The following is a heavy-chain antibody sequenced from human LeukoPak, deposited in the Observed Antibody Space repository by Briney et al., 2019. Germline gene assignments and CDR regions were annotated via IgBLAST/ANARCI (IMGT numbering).Heavy chain of an antibody. Sequence: GGSLRLSCAASGFSFSDAWMSWVRQIPGRGLEWVGRIESKTDGGTTDYAAPVKGRFTISRDDSTNTLYLQMNSLKSEDTAVYYCTTYGSGRKFDYWGQGILVTVSS. CDR3: TTYGSGRKFDY. D-gene: IGHD3-10*01. V-gene: IGHV3-15*04. CDR2: IESKTDGGTT. J-gene: IGHJ4*02. CDR1: GFSFSDAW.